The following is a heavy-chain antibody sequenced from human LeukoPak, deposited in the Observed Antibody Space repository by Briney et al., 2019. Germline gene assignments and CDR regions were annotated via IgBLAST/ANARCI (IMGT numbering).Heavy chain of an antibody. CDR3: ARDLPPPLRFFDY. Sequence: GGSLRLSCAASGFTFSSYGMHWVRQAPGKGLEWVAVISYDGSNKYYADSVKGRFTISRDNSKNTLYLQMNSLRAEDTAVYYCARDLPPPLRFFDYWGQGTLVTVSS. V-gene: IGHV3-30*03. CDR2: ISYDGSNK. D-gene: IGHD3-10*01. J-gene: IGHJ4*02. CDR1: GFTFSSYG.